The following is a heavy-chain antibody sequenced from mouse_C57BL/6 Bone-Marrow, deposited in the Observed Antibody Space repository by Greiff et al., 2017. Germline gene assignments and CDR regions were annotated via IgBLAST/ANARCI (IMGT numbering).Heavy chain of an antibody. CDR1: GFTFSSYG. V-gene: IGHV5-6*01. CDR3: ARHVFITTDYFDY. J-gene: IGHJ2*01. D-gene: IGHD1-1*01. CDR2: ISSGGSYT. Sequence: EVQRVESGGDLVKPGGSLKLSCAASGFTFSSYGMSWVRQTPDKRLEWVATISSGGSYTYYPDSVKGRFTISRDNAKNTLYLQMSSLKSEDTAMYYCARHVFITTDYFDYWGQGTTLTVSS.